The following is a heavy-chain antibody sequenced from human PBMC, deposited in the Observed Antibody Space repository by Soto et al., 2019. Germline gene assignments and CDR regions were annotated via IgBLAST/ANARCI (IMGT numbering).Heavy chain of an antibody. V-gene: IGHV4-59*01. CDR1: GGSISSYY. CDR2: IYYSGST. CDR3: ARGRVSGDNCFLDY. D-gene: IGHD2-15*01. Sequence: QVQLQESGPGLVKPSETLSLTCTVSGGSISSYYWSWIRQPPGKGLESIGHIYYSGSTNYNPSLKSRVTISIDTSKKQFSLKLRSVTAADTAVYYCARGRVSGDNCFLDYWGQGTLVTVSS. J-gene: IGHJ4*02.